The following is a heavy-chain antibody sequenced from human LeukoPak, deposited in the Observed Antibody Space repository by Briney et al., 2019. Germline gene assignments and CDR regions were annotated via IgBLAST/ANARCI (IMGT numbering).Heavy chain of an antibody. J-gene: IGHJ4*02. Sequence: GGSLRLSCGASGFTVSTNYMSWVRQAPGKGLEWVSIIYSGGSTYYADSVKGRFTISRDNSKNTLYLQMNSLRAEDTAVYYCAKVVWGIAAAGTPGRSQRDYWGQGTLVTVSS. D-gene: IGHD6-13*01. V-gene: IGHV3-53*01. CDR3: AKVVWGIAAAGTPGRSQRDY. CDR2: IYSGGST. CDR1: GFTVSTNY.